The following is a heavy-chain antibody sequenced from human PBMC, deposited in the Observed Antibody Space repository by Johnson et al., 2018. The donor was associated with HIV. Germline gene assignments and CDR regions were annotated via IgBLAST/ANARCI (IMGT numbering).Heavy chain of an antibody. D-gene: IGHD1-26*01. V-gene: IGHV3-23*04. J-gene: IGHJ3*02. CDR3: ARDQGGSYYAAFDI. CDR1: GFTFSSYA. CDR2: ISGSGGST. Sequence: VQLVESGGSLVKPGGSLRLSCAASGFTFSSYAMSWVRQAPGKGLEWVSAISGSGGSTYYADSVTGRFTISRDNSKNTLYLQMNSLRAEDTAVYYCARDQGGSYYAAFDIWGQGTMVTVSS.